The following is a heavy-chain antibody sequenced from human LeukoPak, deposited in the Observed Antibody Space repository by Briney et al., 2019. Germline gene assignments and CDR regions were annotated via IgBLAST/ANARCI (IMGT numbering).Heavy chain of an antibody. J-gene: IGHJ5*02. CDR3: ARDLGRRYSSSVNWFDP. CDR1: GYPFTGYH. CDR2: INPNSGGT. Sequence: ASVKVSCKAFGYPFTGYHIQWVRQAPGQGLEWMGWINPNSGGTNYAQKFQGRLTMIRDTSISTAYMELSRLRSDDTAVYYCARDLGRRYSSSVNWFDPWGQGTLVTVSS. D-gene: IGHD6-6*01. V-gene: IGHV1-2*02.